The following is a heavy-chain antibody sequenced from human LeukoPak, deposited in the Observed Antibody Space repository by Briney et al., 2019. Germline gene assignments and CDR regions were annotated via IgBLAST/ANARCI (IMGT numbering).Heavy chain of an antibody. J-gene: IGHJ6*02. CDR2: IYYSGST. Sequence: SETLSLTCTVSGGSISSHYWSWIRQPPGKGLEWIGSIYYSGSTYYNPSLKSRVTISVDTSKNQFSLKLSSVTAADTAVYYCGVVAAHYYYYGMDVWGQGTTVTVSS. CDR3: GVVAAHYYYYGMDV. D-gene: IGHD2-15*01. V-gene: IGHV4-59*05. CDR1: GGSISSHY.